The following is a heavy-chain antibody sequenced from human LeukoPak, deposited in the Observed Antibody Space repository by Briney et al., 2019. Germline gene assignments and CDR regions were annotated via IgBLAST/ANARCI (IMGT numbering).Heavy chain of an antibody. D-gene: IGHD3-3*01. J-gene: IGHJ5*02. CDR2: IYYSGST. CDR1: GGSISSSSYY. V-gene: IGHV4-61*05. CDR3: ARVTISYWFDP. Sequence: SQTLSLTCTVSGGSISSSSYYWGWIRQPPGKGLEWIGYIYYSGSTNYNPSLKSRVTISVDTSKNQFSLKLSSVTAADTAVYYCARVTISYWFDPWGQGTLVTVSS.